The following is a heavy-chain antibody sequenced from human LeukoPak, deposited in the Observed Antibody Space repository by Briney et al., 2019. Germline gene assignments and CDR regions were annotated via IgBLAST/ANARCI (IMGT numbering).Heavy chain of an antibody. CDR1: GFTFSSYW. J-gene: IGHJ5*02. Sequence: GGSLRLSCAASGFTFSSYWMHWVRQVPGKGLVWVSRINSDGSSTSYADSVKGRFTISRDNAKNTLYLQMNNLRAEDTAVYYCARDPLVGAITWSWFDPWGQGTLVTVSS. CDR2: INSDGSST. CDR3: ARDPLVGAITWSWFDP. D-gene: IGHD1-26*01. V-gene: IGHV3-74*01.